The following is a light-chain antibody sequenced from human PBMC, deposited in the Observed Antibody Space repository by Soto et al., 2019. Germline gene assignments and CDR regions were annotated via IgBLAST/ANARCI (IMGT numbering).Light chain of an antibody. J-gene: IGKJ1*01. V-gene: IGKV1-17*03. CDR2: KAS. CDR1: QGISNY. Sequence: DIEVTQSPSAMSASVGDRVTITCRASQGISNYLAWFQQKPGKVPKRLIYKASTLKSGVPSRFSGSGSGTEFTLTISSLQPDDFATYYCKQYTNYPWTFGQGTKV. CDR3: KQYTNYPWT.